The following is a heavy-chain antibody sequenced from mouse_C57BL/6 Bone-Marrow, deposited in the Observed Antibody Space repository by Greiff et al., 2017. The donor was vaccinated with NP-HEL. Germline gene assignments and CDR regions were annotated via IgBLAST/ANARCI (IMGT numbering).Heavy chain of an antibody. CDR2: IYPGDGDT. D-gene: IGHD2-1*01. J-gene: IGHJ4*01. Sequence: QVQLKESGPELVKPGASVKISCKASGYAFSSSWMHWVKQRPGKGLEWIGRIYPGDGDTNYNGKFKGKATLTADKSSSTASMQLSSLTSEDSADYFCERLYYGNYETAYAMDYWGQGTSVTVSS. CDR1: GYAFSSSW. V-gene: IGHV1-82*01. CDR3: ERLYYGNYETAYAMDY.